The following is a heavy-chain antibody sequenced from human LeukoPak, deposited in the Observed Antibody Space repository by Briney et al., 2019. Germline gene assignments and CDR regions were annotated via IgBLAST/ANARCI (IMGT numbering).Heavy chain of an antibody. D-gene: IGHD2-8*01. J-gene: IGHJ6*03. CDR2: IRYDGSNK. CDR1: GFTFSSYG. Sequence: GGSLRLSCAASGFTFSSYGMHWVRQAPGKGLEWVAFIRYDGSNKYYADSVKGRFTISRDNSKNTLCLQMNSLRAEDTAVYYCAKDGDIVLTPNYYYYMDVWGKGTTVTVSS. V-gene: IGHV3-30*02. CDR3: AKDGDIVLTPNYYYYMDV.